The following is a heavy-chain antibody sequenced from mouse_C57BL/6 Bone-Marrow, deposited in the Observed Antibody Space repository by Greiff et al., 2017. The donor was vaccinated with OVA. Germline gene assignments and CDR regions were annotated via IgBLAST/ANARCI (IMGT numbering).Heavy chain of an antibody. CDR1: GFTFSSYT. Sequence: DVLLVESGGGLVKPGGSLKLSCAASGFTFSSYTMSWVRQTPEKRLEWVATISGGGGNTYYPDSVKGRFTISRDNAKNTLYLQMSSLKSEDTAFYYCARPFYYGSSPSYAMGCWGHGPSVTFSS. J-gene: IGHJ4*01. CDR2: ISGGGGNT. CDR3: ARPFYYGSSPSYAMGC. V-gene: IGHV5-9*01. D-gene: IGHD1-1*01.